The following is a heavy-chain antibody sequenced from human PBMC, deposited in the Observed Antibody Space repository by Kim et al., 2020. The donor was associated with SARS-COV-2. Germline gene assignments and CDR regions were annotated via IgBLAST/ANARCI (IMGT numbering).Heavy chain of an antibody. Sequence: SETLSLTCTVSGGSISSYYWSWIRQPPGKGLEWIGYIYYSGSTNYNPSLKSRVTISVDTSKNQFSLKLSSVTAADTAVYYCARDVRYSGSYYPSPRFDYWGQGTLVTVSS. J-gene: IGHJ4*02. CDR1: GGSISSYY. D-gene: IGHD1-26*01. CDR3: ARDVRYSGSYYPSPRFDY. V-gene: IGHV4-59*01. CDR2: IYYSGST.